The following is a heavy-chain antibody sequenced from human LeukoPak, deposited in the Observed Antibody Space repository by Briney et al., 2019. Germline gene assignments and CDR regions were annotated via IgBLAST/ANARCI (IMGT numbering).Heavy chain of an antibody. J-gene: IGHJ4*02. CDR3: ARDFYGDDGHHPFDY. V-gene: IGHV4-4*07. CDR2: IYASGST. D-gene: IGHD2/OR15-2a*01. CDR1: GGSISNYY. Sequence: SETLSLTCSVSGGSISNYYWSWLRQPAGKGLEWIGRIYASGSTNYNPSLKSRVTISMDKSKNHFSLNLKSVTAADTAFYYCARDFYGDDGHHPFDYWGQGIQVTVSS.